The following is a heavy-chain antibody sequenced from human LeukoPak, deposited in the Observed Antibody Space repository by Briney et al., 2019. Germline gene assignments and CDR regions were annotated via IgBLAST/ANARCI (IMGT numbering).Heavy chain of an antibody. CDR2: IKGDGSEK. V-gene: IGHV3-7*03. CDR3: ARDRDIHHACNI. Sequence: GGSLRLSCVASGFTFSISWMSWVRQAPRNGLEWVAIIKGDGSEKYYVDSVKGRFTIARDNAKNSLYLQMNSLRAEDTALYYCARDRDIHHACNIWGQGTKVTVSS. D-gene: IGHD5-24*01. CDR1: GFTFSISW. J-gene: IGHJ3*02.